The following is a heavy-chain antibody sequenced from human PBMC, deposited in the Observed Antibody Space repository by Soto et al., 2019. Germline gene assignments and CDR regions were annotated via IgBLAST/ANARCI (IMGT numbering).Heavy chain of an antibody. CDR2: IDPSDSYV. CDR1: GYSFTAYW. D-gene: IGHD2-2*01. CDR3: TRRASSSFYHFDF. J-gene: IGHJ4*02. Sequence: ESLTVSCQAFGYSFTAYWITWVRQMPGKGLEWMATIDPSDSYVDYSPSFRGHVTFSVDRSITTVYLQWNSLKASDSAMYFWTRRASSSFYHFDFWGQGALVTVSS. V-gene: IGHV5-10-1*01.